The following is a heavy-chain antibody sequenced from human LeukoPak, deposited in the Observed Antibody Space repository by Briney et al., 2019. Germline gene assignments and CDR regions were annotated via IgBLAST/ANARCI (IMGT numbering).Heavy chain of an antibody. D-gene: IGHD3-22*01. V-gene: IGHV3-33*05. CDR3: ARDLGQYYDTSDNWFDP. CDR1: GFTFSSYG. J-gene: IGHJ5*02. Sequence: GGSLRLSCASSGFTFSSYGMHWVRQAPGKGLEWVAVISYDGSNKYYADSVKGRFTISRDNAKNTLNLQMNSLRAEDTAVYYCARDLGQYYDTSDNWFDPWGQGTLVTVSS. CDR2: ISYDGSNK.